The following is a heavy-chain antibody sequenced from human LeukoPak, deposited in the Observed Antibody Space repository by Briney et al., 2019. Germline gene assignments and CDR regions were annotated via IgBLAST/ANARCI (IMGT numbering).Heavy chain of an antibody. D-gene: IGHD2-2*01. J-gene: IGHJ2*01. V-gene: IGHV4-34*01. Sequence: SETLSLTCAVYGGSFSGYYWSWIRQPPGKGLEWIGEINHSGSTNYNPSLKSRVTISVDTSKNQFSLKLSSVTAADTAVYYCARVSRQLRTRYWYFDLSGRGTLVTVSS. CDR3: ARVSRQLRTRYWYFDL. CDR1: GGSFSGYY. CDR2: INHSGST.